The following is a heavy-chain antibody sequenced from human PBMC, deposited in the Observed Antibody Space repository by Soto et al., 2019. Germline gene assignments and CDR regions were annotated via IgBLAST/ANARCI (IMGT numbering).Heavy chain of an antibody. V-gene: IGHV3-33*01. CDR2: IWYDGSNK. D-gene: IGHD3-10*01. CDR3: ARTEIAPYYGSGSDCDY. CDR1: GCTFSSYG. Sequence: QVQLLESGGGVVQPGRSLRLSCAASGCTFSSYGRHWVRQAPGKGLEWVAVIWYDGSNKYYADSVKGRFTISRDNSKNTLYLQMNSLRSEDTAVYYCARTEIAPYYGSGSDCDYWGQGTLVTVSS. J-gene: IGHJ4*02.